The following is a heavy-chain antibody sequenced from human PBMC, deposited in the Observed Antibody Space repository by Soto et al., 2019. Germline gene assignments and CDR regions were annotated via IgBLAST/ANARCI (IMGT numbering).Heavy chain of an antibody. D-gene: IGHD2-15*01. CDR2: INPNSGGT. J-gene: IGHJ6*02. V-gene: IGHV1-2*04. CDR1: GYTFTGYY. Sequence: ASVKVSCKASGYTFTGYYMHWVRQAPGQGLECMGWINPNSGGTNYAQKFQGWVTMTRDTSISTAYMELSRLRSDDTAVYYCARVCGGSCYVYTVTSINDYYGMDVWGQGTTVTVSS. CDR3: ARVCGGSCYVYTVTSINDYYGMDV.